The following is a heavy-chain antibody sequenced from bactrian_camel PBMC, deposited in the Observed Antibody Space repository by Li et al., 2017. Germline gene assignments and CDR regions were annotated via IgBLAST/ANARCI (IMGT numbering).Heavy chain of an antibody. CDR3: AKEGATMTFRD. D-gene: IGHD3*01. J-gene: IGHJ4*01. CDR1: GFTFSSYY. CDR2: IYSDGST. Sequence: VQLVESGGGLVQPGGSLRLSCAASGFTFSSYYMSWVRQAPGKGLEWVSSIYSDGSTYYTDSVKGRFTISRDNAKNTLFLQLNSLKTEDTAMYYCAKEGATMTFRDWGQGTQVTVS. V-gene: IGHV3S10*01.